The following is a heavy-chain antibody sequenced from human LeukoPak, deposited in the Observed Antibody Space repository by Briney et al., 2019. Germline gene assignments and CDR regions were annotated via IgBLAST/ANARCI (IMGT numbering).Heavy chain of an antibody. D-gene: IGHD6-13*01. CDR2: IYYSGST. V-gene: IGHV4-59*01. J-gene: IGHJ4*02. CDR1: GGSISSYY. CDR3: AGSDSSSWYDY. Sequence: SETLSLTCTVSGGSISSYYWSWIRQPPGKGLEWIGYIYYSGSTNYNPSLKSRATISVDTSKNQFSLKLSSVTAADTAVYYCAGSDSSSWYDYWGQGTLVTVSS.